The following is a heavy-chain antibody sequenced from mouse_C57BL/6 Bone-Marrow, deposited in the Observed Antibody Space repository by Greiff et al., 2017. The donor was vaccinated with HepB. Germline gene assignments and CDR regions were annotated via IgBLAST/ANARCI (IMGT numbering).Heavy chain of an antibody. J-gene: IGHJ2*01. CDR2: IYPGDGDT. CDR3: ARDYYGSSYPDY. D-gene: IGHD1-1*01. Sequence: QVQLKQSGPELVKPGASVKISCKASGYAFSSSWMNWVKQRPGKGLEWIGRIYPGDGDTNYNGKFKGKATLTADKSSSTAYMQLSSLTSEDSAVYFCARDYYGSSYPDYWGQGTTLTVSS. CDR1: GYAFSSSW. V-gene: IGHV1-82*01.